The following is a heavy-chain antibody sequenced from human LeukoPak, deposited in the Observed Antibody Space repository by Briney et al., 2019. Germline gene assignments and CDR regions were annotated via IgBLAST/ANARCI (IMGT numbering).Heavy chain of an antibody. D-gene: IGHD3-3*01. CDR3: VKEYHSRGFGAYYDY. V-gene: IGHV3-30*18. CDR2: ISSDGSIK. CDR1: KFTFSHYG. J-gene: IGHJ4*02. Sequence: GGSLRLSCTASKFTFSHYGMQWVRQAPGKGLEWVAVISSDGSIKVYADSVKGRFTLSRDNSINTVDLQMNSLRAEDTAVYYCVKEYHSRGFGAYYDYWGQGTLVTVSS.